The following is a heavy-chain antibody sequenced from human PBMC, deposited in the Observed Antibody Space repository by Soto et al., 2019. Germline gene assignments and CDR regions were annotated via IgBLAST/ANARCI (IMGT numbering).Heavy chain of an antibody. D-gene: IGHD6-13*01. CDR3: ATAAAGTDWFDP. Sequence: ASVKVSCKASGYTFTSYYMHWVRQAPGRGLEWMGIINPSGGSTSYAQKFQGRVTMTRDTSTSTVYMELSSLRSEDTAVYYCATAAAGTDWFDPWGQGTLVTVSS. CDR2: INPSGGST. J-gene: IGHJ5*02. V-gene: IGHV1-46*01. CDR1: GYTFTSYY.